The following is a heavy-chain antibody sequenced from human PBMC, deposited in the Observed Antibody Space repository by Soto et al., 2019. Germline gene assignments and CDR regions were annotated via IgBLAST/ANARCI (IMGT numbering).Heavy chain of an antibody. Sequence: QVQLVQSGAEVKNPGSSVKVSCKASGYRFSVYGIHCVRQAPGQRLEWTGGLIPIYDTAIYAQQTQGRLMITAEKTTSTVYMELSSLRSEDTAVYYCARVRDPRLDYYGMDVWGQGTKVTVSS. V-gene: IGHV1-69*06. J-gene: IGHJ6*02. CDR1: GYRFSVYG. CDR2: LIPIYDTA. CDR3: ARVRDPRLDYYGMDV.